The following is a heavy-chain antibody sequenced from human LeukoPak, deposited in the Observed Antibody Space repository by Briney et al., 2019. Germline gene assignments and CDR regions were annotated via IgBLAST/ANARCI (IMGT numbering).Heavy chain of an antibody. CDR3: ARGLVGAEFGY. CDR2: INPSGGST. V-gene: IGHV1-46*01. J-gene: IGHJ4*02. Sequence: VKVSCKASGGTFSSYAISWVRQAPGQGLEWMGIINPSGGSTSYAQKFQGRVTMTRDMSTSTVYMELSSLRSEDTAVYYCARGLVGAEFGYWGQGTLVTVSS. D-gene: IGHD1-26*01. CDR1: GGTFSSYA.